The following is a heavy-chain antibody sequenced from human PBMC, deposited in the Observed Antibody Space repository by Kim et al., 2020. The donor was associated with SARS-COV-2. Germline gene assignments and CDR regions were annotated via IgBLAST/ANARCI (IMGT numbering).Heavy chain of an antibody. CDR1: GFTFSSYS. Sequence: GGSLRLSCAASGFTFSSYSMNWVRQAPGKGLEWVSSISSSSSYIYYADSVKGRFTISRDNAKNSLYLQMNSLRAEDTAVYYCARATQDPRYQLAMFDYWGQGTLVTVSS. CDR2: ISSSSSYI. J-gene: IGHJ4*02. D-gene: IGHD2-2*01. V-gene: IGHV3-21*01. CDR3: ARATQDPRYQLAMFDY.